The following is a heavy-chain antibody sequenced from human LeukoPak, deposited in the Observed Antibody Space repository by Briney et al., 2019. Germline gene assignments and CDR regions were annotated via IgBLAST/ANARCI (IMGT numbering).Heavy chain of an antibody. CDR3: AKGPMGSCKGAFCYHFDC. Sequence: PGGSLRLSCAASGFTFSTYAMSWVRQTPGKGLEWVSSIAGSDAGTYFADSVKGRFAISRANSKNTLFLQMNSLRAEDPAVNFCAKGPMGSCKGAFCYHFDCCGEGTLVTVSS. CDR1: GFTFSTYA. V-gene: IGHV3-23*01. J-gene: IGHJ4*02. CDR2: IAGSDAGT. D-gene: IGHD2-15*01.